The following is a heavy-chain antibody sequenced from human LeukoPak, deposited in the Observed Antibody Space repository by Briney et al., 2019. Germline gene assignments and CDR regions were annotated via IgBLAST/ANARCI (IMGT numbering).Heavy chain of an antibody. CDR2: ISSTGITK. J-gene: IGHJ4*02. Sequence: GGSLRLSCAASGFFSSDYYMGWIRQAPGKGLEWISYISSTGITKYYAESVKGRFTISRDNAENSLFLQMNSLRVEDTAVYYCARGRFNTYYFDSWGQGTLVTVSS. V-gene: IGHV3-11*01. CDR1: GFFSSDYY. CDR3: ARGRFNTYYFDS. D-gene: IGHD3-10*01.